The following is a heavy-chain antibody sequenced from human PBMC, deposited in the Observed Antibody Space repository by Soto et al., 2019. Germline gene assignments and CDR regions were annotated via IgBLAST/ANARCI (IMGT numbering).Heavy chain of an antibody. CDR2: ISAYDGNT. Sequence: ASVKVSCKASGYTFTSYGISWVRQAPGQGLEWMGWISAYDGNTNYAQKLQGRVTMTSDTSTSTAYMELRSLRSDDTAVYYCARGYCSGGSCSSLLDYWGQGTLVTVSS. CDR3: ARGYCSGGSCSSLLDY. D-gene: IGHD2-15*01. V-gene: IGHV1-18*01. J-gene: IGHJ4*02. CDR1: GYTFTSYG.